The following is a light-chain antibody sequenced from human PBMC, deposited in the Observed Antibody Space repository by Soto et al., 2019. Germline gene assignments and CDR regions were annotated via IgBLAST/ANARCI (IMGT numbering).Light chain of an antibody. J-gene: IGKJ2*01. V-gene: IGKV3-15*01. Sequence: EIVMTQSPATLSVSPGERATLSCRASQRVSSILAWYQQKPGQAPRLLIYGASTRATGIPARFSGSGSGTEFTLTISSLQSEDFAVYYCQQHNNWPPYTFGQGTKLEI. CDR2: GAS. CDR1: QRVSSI. CDR3: QQHNNWPPYT.